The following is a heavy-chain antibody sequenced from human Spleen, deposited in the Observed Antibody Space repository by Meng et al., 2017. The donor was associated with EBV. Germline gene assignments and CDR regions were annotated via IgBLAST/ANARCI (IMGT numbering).Heavy chain of an antibody. Sequence: QVQLGQAGAEVRYPVASVKVSCKASGFTFVSYFMHWVRQAPGQGLEWMGIINPNGGLTAYAQKFQGRVTLTRDTSTSTVYLELSSLRTEDTAFYYCARGREFRGVFDYWGQGSLVTVSS. V-gene: IGHV1-46*01. CDR3: ARGREFRGVFDY. J-gene: IGHJ4*02. CDR2: INPNGGLT. D-gene: IGHD3-10*01. CDR1: GFTFVSYF.